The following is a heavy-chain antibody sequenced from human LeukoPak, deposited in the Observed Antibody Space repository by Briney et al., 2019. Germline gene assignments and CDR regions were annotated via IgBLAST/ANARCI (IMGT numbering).Heavy chain of an antibody. CDR2: ISRSGSTK. CDR3: ARHLSGVTGYTYGRGIDY. Sequence: PGGSLRLSCAASGFTFSDYNMRWIRQAPGKGLEWVSSISRSGSTKYYADSVKGRFTISRDNAKTSLYLQMNSLRAEDTAIYYCARHLSGVTGYTYGRGIDYWGQGTLVTVSS. CDR1: GFTFSDYN. D-gene: IGHD5-18*01. V-gene: IGHV3-11*04. J-gene: IGHJ4*02.